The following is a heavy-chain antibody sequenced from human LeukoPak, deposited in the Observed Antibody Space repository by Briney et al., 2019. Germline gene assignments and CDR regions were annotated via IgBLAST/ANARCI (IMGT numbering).Heavy chain of an antibody. Sequence: GGSLRLSCAASGFTSSSHWMSWVRQAPGKGLEWVANIKQDGSEKYYVDSVKGRFTISRDNAKNSLYLQMNSLRAEDTAVFYCARDLGGYDYVPYFDYWGQGTLVTVSS. CDR3: ARDLGGYDYVPYFDY. CDR1: GFTSSSHW. D-gene: IGHD5-12*01. J-gene: IGHJ4*02. V-gene: IGHV3-7*01. CDR2: IKQDGSEK.